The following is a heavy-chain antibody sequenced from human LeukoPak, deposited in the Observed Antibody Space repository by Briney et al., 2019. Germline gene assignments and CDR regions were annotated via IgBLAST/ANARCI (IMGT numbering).Heavy chain of an antibody. CDR1: GFTFSSYS. Sequence: GGSLRLSCAASGFTFSSYSMNWVRQAPGKGLEWVSSISSSSSYIYYADSVKGRFTISRDNAKNSLYLQMNSLRAEDTAVYYCAREPSGSSSPFDYWGQGTLVTVSS. V-gene: IGHV3-21*01. CDR2: ISSSSSYI. J-gene: IGHJ4*02. D-gene: IGHD1-26*01. CDR3: AREPSGSSSPFDY.